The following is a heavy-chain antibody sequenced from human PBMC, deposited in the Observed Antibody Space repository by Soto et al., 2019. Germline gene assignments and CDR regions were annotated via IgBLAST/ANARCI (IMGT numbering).Heavy chain of an antibody. CDR2: ISYDGSNK. CDR3: AREATGPHDAFDI. Sequence: ESGGGVVQPGRSLRLSCAASGFTFSSYAMHWVRQAPGKGLEWVAVISYDGSNKYYADSVKGRFTISRDNSKNTLYLRMNSLRAEDTAVYYCAREATGPHDAFDIWGQGTMVTVSS. CDR1: GFTFSSYA. J-gene: IGHJ3*02. V-gene: IGHV3-30-3*01.